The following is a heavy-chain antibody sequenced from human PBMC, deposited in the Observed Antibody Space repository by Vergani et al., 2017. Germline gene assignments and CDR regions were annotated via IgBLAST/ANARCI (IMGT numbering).Heavy chain of an antibody. CDR1: GGTFSSYA. Sequence: QVQLVQSGAEVKKPGSSVKVSCKASGGTFSSYAISWVRQAPGQGLEWMGGIIPIFGTANYAQKFQGRVTLTADESTSTACMGRSSRRSEETAVYYCARRGPADCSGGSCYYYYGMDVWGQGTTVTVSS. D-gene: IGHD2-15*01. J-gene: IGHJ6*02. CDR2: IIPIFGTA. V-gene: IGHV1-69*01. CDR3: ARRGPADCSGGSCYYYYGMDV.